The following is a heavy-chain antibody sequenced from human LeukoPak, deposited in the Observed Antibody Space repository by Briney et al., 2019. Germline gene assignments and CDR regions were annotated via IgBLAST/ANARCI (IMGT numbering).Heavy chain of an antibody. Sequence: ASVKVSCKASGYTFTGYYMHWVRQAPGQGLEWMGWINPNSGGTNYAQKFQGRVTMTRDTSISTAYMELSRLRSDDTAVYCCARVGSSSFWFDPWGQGTLVTVSS. CDR2: INPNSGGT. J-gene: IGHJ5*02. CDR1: GYTFTGYY. CDR3: ARVGSSSFWFDP. D-gene: IGHD6-13*01. V-gene: IGHV1-2*02.